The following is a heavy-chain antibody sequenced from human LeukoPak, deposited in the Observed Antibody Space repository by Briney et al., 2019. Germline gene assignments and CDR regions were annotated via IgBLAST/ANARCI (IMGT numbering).Heavy chain of an antibody. J-gene: IGHJ6*04. V-gene: IGHV4-30-2*01. Sequence: SQTLSLTCAVSGGSTSSGGYSWSWSRQPPGKGLEWIGYVYHSGSTYYNPSLKSRVTISVDTSKNQFSLKLSSVTAADTAVYYCARTLLGDILTGYYYYGMDVWGKGTTATVSS. CDR2: VYHSGST. CDR3: ARTLLGDILTGYYYYGMDV. CDR1: GGSTSSGGYS. D-gene: IGHD3-9*01.